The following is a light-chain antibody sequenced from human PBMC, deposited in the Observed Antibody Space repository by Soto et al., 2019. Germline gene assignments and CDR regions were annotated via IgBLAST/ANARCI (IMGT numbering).Light chain of an antibody. CDR2: KAS. CDR3: QQYNSYPWT. J-gene: IGKJ1*01. V-gene: IGKV1-5*03. Sequence: DIQMTQSPSTLSASVGDRVTITCRASQSISSWLAWYQQKPGKAPKLLIYKASSLESGDASRFSGSGSGTGFTLTIRSLQPYDFATYYFQQYNSYPWTFGQGTKVEIK. CDR1: QSISSW.